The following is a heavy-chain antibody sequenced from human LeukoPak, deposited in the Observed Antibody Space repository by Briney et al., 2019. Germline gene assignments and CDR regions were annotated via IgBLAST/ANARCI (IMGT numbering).Heavy chain of an antibody. CDR3: ARSGPSSRSHDY. J-gene: IGHJ4*02. D-gene: IGHD6-13*01. CDR2: ISYDGGNK. V-gene: IGHV3-30-3*01. Sequence: GGSLRLSCAASGFTFSSYAMHWVRQAPGKGLEWVAAISYDGGNKYYADSVKGRFTISRDNSKNTLYLQMNSLRAEDTAVYYCARSGPSSRSHDYWGQGTLVTVSS. CDR1: GFTFSSYA.